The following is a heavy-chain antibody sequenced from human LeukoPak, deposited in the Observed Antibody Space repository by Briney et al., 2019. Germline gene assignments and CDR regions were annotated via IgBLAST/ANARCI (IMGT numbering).Heavy chain of an antibody. CDR1: GGSLSSSSYY. D-gene: IGHD2-21*02. Sequence: SETLSLTCTVSGGSLSSSSYYWGWLRQPPGTGLEWIGSIYYSGSTYYNPSLKSRVTISVDTSKNQFSLKLSSVTAADTAVYYCASGDLEFDYWGQGTLVTVSS. V-gene: IGHV4-39*01. CDR3: ASGDLEFDY. J-gene: IGHJ4*02. CDR2: IYYSGST.